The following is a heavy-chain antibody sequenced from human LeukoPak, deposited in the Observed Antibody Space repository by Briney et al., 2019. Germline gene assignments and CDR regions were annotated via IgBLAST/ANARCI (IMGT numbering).Heavy chain of an antibody. CDR1: GYTFTGYY. V-gene: IGHV1-2*02. CDR3: TSSGGNPHDY. CDR2: INPNSGDT. D-gene: IGHD4-23*01. Sequence: GASVKVSRKASGYTFTGYYMHWVRQAPGQGLEWMGWINPNSGDTNYAQKFQGRVTLTSDTSISAAYMELSRLTSDDTAVYYCTSSGGNPHDYWGQGTLVTVSS. J-gene: IGHJ4*02.